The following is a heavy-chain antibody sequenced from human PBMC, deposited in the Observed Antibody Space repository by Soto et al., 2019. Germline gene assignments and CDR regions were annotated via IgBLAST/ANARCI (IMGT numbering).Heavy chain of an antibody. CDR2: IFYSGPT. CDR1: GDSITSGVHY. CDR3: ARDQEYYGSPKRFDF. V-gene: IGHV4-31*03. Sequence: SETLSLTCTVSGDSITSGVHYWSWIRQLPGKGLEWIGYIFYSGPTYYNPSLKSRVAISVDTSKNQFSLKLNSVTAEDTAVYYCARDQEYYGSPKRFDFWGQGTLVTVSS. J-gene: IGHJ4*02. D-gene: IGHD3-10*01.